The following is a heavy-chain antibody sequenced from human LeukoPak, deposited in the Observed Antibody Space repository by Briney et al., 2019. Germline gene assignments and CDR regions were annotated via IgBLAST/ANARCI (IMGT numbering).Heavy chain of an antibody. J-gene: IGHJ4*02. V-gene: IGHV3-15*01. D-gene: IGHD3-22*01. CDR3: TTDRIVYYDSSGSDY. CDR2: IKSKTDGGTT. Sequence: GGSFRLSCAASGFTFSNAWMSWVRQAPGKGLEWVGRIKSKTDGGTTDYAAPVKGRFTISRDDSKNTLYLQMNSLKTEDTAVYYCTTDRIVYYDSSGSDYWGQGTLVTVSS. CDR1: GFTFSNAW.